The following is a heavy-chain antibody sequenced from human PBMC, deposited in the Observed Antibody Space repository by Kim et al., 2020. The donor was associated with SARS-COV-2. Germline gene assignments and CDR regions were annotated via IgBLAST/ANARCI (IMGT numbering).Heavy chain of an antibody. CDR3: ASGGRITEYLDY. J-gene: IGHJ4*02. V-gene: IGHV1-69*13. D-gene: IGHD3-16*01. Sequence: SVKVSCKASGGIFSTSGITWVRQAPGQGLEWMGRILPIFGTTNYAQKFQGRVTIIADESTSTAYMEMSSLTSEDPAVYFFASGGRITEYLDYWGRGTLV. CDR1: GGIFSTSG. CDR2: ILPIFGTT.